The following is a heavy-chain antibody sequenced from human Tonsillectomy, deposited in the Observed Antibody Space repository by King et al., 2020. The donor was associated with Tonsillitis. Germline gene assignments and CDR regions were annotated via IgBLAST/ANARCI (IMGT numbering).Heavy chain of an antibody. D-gene: IGHD5-18*01. CDR1: GFTVSSNY. J-gene: IGHJ4*02. Sequence: VQLVESGGGLVQPGGSLRLSCAASGFTVSSNYMSWVRQAPGKGLEWVSVIYSGGSTYYADSVKGRFTISRDNSKNTLYLQMNSLRAEDTAVYYCARVKRGSYGYQQGIDYWGQGTLVTVSS. CDR2: IYSGGST. V-gene: IGHV3-66*01. CDR3: ARVKRGSYGYQQGIDY.